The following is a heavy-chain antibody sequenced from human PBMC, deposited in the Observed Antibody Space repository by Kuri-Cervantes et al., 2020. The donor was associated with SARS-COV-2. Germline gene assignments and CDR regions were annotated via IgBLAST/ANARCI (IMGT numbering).Heavy chain of an antibody. J-gene: IGHJ5*02. CDR2: IIPILNTP. CDR1: VATFSSYA. D-gene: IGHD6-13*01. V-gene: IGHV1-69*04. Sequence: SVKVSCKSSVATFSSYAFNWVRQAPGQGLEWMGRIIPILNTPQYAQNFQGRVTITADKSSRTAYMELSSLRSEDTAVYYCARDLDRYSSSWYNWFDPWGQGTLVTVSS. CDR3: ARDLDRYSSSWYNWFDP.